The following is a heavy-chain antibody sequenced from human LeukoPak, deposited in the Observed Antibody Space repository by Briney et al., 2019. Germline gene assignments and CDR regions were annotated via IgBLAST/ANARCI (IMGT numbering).Heavy chain of an antibody. CDR3: ESGTPQLWSSF. CDR1: GFTFSDYA. CDR2: ISGSGVMT. J-gene: IGHJ4*02. V-gene: IGHV3-23*01. D-gene: IGHD5-18*01. Sequence: GGSLRLSCATSGFTFSDYAMTWVRQAPGKGLEWVATISGSGVMTYYADSVKGRFTVSGDNSKNTVYLQMSSLTAADTAVYYCESGTPQLWSSFWGQGTLVTVSS.